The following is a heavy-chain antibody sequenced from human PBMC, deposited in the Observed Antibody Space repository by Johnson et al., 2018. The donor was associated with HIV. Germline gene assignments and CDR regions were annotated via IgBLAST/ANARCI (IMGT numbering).Heavy chain of an antibody. Sequence: VQLVESGGGLVQPGGSLRLSCAASGFTVSNNYMNWVRQAPGKGLEWVSGINWQGGTPGFADSVKGRFTISRDNAKNSLYLQMNSLRVEDTALYYCARATYYYDPSGYLTRPRAFDVWGQGTMVTVSS. CDR2: INWQGGTP. CDR3: ARATYYYDPSGYLTRPRAFDV. V-gene: IGHV3-20*04. CDR1: GFTVSNNY. D-gene: IGHD3-22*01. J-gene: IGHJ3*01.